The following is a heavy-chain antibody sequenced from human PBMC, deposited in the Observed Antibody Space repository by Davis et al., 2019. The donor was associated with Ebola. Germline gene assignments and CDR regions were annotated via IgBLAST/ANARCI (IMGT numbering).Heavy chain of an antibody. CDR3: ARLGAMYYYGSGSEYNWFDP. J-gene: IGHJ5*02. CDR1: GGSFSAYY. Sequence: SETLSLTCAVYGGSFSAYYWSWIRQPPGKGLQWFGEINHSGSTNYNPSLKSRVTISVDTSKNQFSLKLSSVTAADTAVYYCARLGAMYYYGSGSEYNWFDPWGQGTLVTVSS. CDR2: INHSGST. V-gene: IGHV4-34*01. D-gene: IGHD3-10*01.